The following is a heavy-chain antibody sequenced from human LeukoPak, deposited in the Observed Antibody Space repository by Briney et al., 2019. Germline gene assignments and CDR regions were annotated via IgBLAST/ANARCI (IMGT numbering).Heavy chain of an antibody. V-gene: IGHV3-20*04. CDR1: GFTFDDYG. D-gene: IGHD3-10*01. CDR3: ARGGDYYGSGSYVAAFDI. Sequence: PEGSLRLSCAASGFTFDDYGMSWVRQAPGKGLEWVSGINWNGGSTGYADSVKGRFTISRDNAKNSLYLQMNSLRAEDTALYYCARGGDYYGSGSYVAAFDIWGQGTMVTVSS. CDR2: INWNGGST. J-gene: IGHJ3*02.